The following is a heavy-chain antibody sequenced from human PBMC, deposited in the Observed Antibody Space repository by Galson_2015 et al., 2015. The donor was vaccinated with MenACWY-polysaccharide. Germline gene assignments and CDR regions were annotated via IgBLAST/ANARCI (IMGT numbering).Heavy chain of an antibody. CDR3: AKAHSSGWYEPFDY. CDR2: ISGAGSTI. CDR1: GFTFSDYA. Sequence: SLRLSCAAFGFTFSDYAMNWVRQAPGKGLEWVSVISGAGSTIYYADSVKGRFTISRDNSKNTLYLQMNSLRAENTAVYYCAKAHSSGWYEPFDYWGQGTLVTVSS. D-gene: IGHD6-13*01. V-gene: IGHV3-23*01. J-gene: IGHJ4*02.